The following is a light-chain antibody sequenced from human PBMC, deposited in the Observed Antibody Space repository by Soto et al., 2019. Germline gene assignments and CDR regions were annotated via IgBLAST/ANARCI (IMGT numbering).Light chain of an antibody. Sequence: IQMTQAPSSLSASVGDRGHINCWASQGISSWLAWYQQKPGKAPKLLIYAASSLQSGVPARFSGSGSGTDFTLTSNNMQREDFATYYCQQTYNLPRTFGQGTKVDIK. CDR2: AAS. CDR1: QGISSW. V-gene: IGKV1-12*01. J-gene: IGKJ1*01. CDR3: QQTYNLPRT.